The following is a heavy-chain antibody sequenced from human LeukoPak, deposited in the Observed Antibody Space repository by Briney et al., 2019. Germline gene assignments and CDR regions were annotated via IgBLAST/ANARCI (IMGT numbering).Heavy chain of an antibody. V-gene: IGHV3-11*01. CDR3: ARQPPYYYGSETYNRIY. J-gene: IGHJ4*02. CDR1: RFTFGDYY. D-gene: IGHD3-10*01. Sequence: GGSLRLFCGASRFTFGDYYMRWLRQAPGKGLVGLSYIWSTGNPIFYADSLKGRSTISRDDAKNSLYLQMNSLRAEDTAVYYCARQPPYYYGSETYNRIYWGQGTPVTVSS. CDR2: IWSTGNPI.